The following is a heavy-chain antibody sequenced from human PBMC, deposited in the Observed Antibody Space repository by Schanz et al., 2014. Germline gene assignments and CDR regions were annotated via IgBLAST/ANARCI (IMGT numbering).Heavy chain of an antibody. D-gene: IGHD6-13*01. CDR3: ARAAGPVDY. V-gene: IGHV4-59*12. CDR2: IYYSGST. J-gene: IGHJ4*02. CDR1: GGSISNYY. Sequence: QVQLQESGPGLVKPSETLSLTCTVSGGSISNYYWSWIRQPPGKGLEWIGYIYYSGSTNYNPSLKSRVTISVDTSKNQFSLMLGSVTAADTAVYYCARAAGPVDYWGQGTLVTVSS.